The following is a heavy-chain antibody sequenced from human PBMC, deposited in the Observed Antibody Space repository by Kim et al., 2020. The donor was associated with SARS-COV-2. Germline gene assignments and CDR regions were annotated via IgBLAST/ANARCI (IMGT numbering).Heavy chain of an antibody. V-gene: IGHV3-74*01. Sequence: ADSVKGRCTISTDNAKSTLYLQMNSLRAEDTAVYYCTRDPDYSKGASFDYWGQGTLVTVSS. D-gene: IGHD4-4*01. J-gene: IGHJ4*02. CDR3: TRDPDYSKGASFDY.